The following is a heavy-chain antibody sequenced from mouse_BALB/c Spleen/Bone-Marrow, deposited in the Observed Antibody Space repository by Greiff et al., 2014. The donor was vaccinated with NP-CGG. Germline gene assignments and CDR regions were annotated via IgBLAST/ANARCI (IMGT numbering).Heavy chain of an antibody. V-gene: IGHV1-54*01. Sequence: VQLQQSGAELVRPGTSVKVSCKASGYAFTNFWIEWVKERPGQGLEWIGVIYPGSGITNYNERFKGKATLTADKSSSTAYMQLSSLTSGDSAVYFRARRDYRYDVGPFDYWGQGTTLTVSS. CDR1: GYAFTNFW. CDR2: IYPGSGIT. D-gene: IGHD2-14*01. J-gene: IGHJ2*01. CDR3: ARRDYRYDVGPFDY.